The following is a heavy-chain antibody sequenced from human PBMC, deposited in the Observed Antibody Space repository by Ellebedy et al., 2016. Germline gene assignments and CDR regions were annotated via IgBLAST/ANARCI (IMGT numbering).Heavy chain of an antibody. J-gene: IGHJ3*02. CDR2: IIPIFGTA. V-gene: IGHV1-69*13. Sequence: SVKVSXKASGGTFSSYAISWVRQAPGQGLEWMGGIIPIFGTANYAQKFQGRVTITADESTSTAYMELSSLRSEDTAVYYCAREDRYGDAFDIWGQGTMVTVSS. D-gene: IGHD1-14*01. CDR3: AREDRYGDAFDI. CDR1: GGTFSSYA.